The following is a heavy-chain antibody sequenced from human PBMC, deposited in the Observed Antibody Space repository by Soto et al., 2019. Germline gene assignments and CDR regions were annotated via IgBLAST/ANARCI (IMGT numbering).Heavy chain of an antibody. CDR1: GGSFSGYY. CDR2: INHSGST. Sequence: PSETLSLTCAVYGGSFSGYYWSWIRQPPGKGLEWIGEINHSGSTYYNPSLKSRVTISVDTSKNQFSLKLSSVTAADTAVYYCARDLTAGYAFDIWGQGTMVTVSS. V-gene: IGHV4-34*09. CDR3: ARDLTAGYAFDI. J-gene: IGHJ3*02. D-gene: IGHD6-13*01.